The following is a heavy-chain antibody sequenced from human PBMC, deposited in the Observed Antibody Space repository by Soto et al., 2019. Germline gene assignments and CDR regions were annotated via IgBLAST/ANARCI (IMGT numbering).Heavy chain of an antibody. Sequence: QVQSVQSGAEVKRPGSSVKVSCKASGDTFAFHSINWVRQAPGLGLEWMGRINPILSMSNYAQRFQGRVTMTADKSTSTAYMVLSSLRSEDTAIYYCATSYGSGYRAFDYWGQGALVTVSS. CDR1: GDTFAFHS. CDR2: INPILSMS. D-gene: IGHD3-10*01. J-gene: IGHJ4*02. V-gene: IGHV1-69*02. CDR3: ATSYGSGYRAFDY.